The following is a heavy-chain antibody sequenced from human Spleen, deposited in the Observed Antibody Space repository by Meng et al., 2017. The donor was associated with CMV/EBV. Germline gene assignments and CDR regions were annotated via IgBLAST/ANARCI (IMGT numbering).Heavy chain of an antibody. CDR1: GFTFSSYA. CDR3: ARVPRNYGDPFDI. D-gene: IGHD4-17*01. Sequence: GESLKISCAASGFTFSSYAMSWARQAPGKGLEWVSAISGSGDSTYYADSVKGRFTISRDNSKNTLYIQMNSLRAEDTAVYYCARVPRNYGDPFDIWGQGTMVTVSS. CDR2: ISGSGDST. V-gene: IGHV3-23*01. J-gene: IGHJ3*02.